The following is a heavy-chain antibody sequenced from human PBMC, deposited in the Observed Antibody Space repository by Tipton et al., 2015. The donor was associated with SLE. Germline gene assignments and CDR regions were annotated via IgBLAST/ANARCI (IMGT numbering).Heavy chain of an antibody. CDR1: GFTFADYG. CDR2: IGVKAYGETT. D-gene: IGHD1-1*01. CDR3: VRDSTWNDSDY. J-gene: IGHJ4*02. Sequence: SLRLSCTTSGFTFADYGLSWVRQAPGKGLEWVGFIGVKAYGETTQYAASVKGRFTISRDDSQSIAYLQMNSLKAEDTGLYYCVRDSTWNDSDYWGKGNLVTVSS. V-gene: IGHV3-49*04.